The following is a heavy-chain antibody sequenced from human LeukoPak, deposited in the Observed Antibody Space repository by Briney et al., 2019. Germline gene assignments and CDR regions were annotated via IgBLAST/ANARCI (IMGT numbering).Heavy chain of an antibody. CDR2: ISSSGSTI. Sequence: GGSLRLSCAASGFTFSSYEMNWVRQAPGKGLEWVSYISSSGSTIYYADSVKGRFTISRDNAKNSLYLQMNSLRAEDTAVYYCARDHDEQLIYYYYGMDVWGKGTTVTVSS. V-gene: IGHV3-48*03. CDR3: ARDHDEQLIYYYYGMDV. CDR1: GFTFSSYE. J-gene: IGHJ6*04. D-gene: IGHD6-6*01.